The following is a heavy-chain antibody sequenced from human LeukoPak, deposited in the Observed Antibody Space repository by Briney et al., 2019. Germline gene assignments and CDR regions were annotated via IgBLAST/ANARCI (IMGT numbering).Heavy chain of an antibody. CDR1: GGSISSGA. J-gene: IGHJ4*02. Sequence: LSLTCAVSGGSISSGAWWCWVRQAPGKGLEWVSYISSSGSTIYYADSVKGRFTISRDNAKNSLYLQMDSLRAEDTAVYYCARSYGSSSWYDYWGQGTLVTVSS. CDR2: ISSSGSTI. D-gene: IGHD6-13*01. V-gene: IGHV3-48*03. CDR3: ARSYGSSSWYDY.